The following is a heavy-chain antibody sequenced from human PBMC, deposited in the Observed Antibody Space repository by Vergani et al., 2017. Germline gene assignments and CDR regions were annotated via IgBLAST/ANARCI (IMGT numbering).Heavy chain of an antibody. D-gene: IGHD3-16*01. Sequence: QVQLRESGPGLVKVSQTLSLTCLVSGGSIDGGGHYWSWIRQFPGNGLEWIGYIYGTGSAYYSPSLRSRVSISVDTSENQVSLTLNSVTSADTAVYYCARGFFGGGFDPWGQGTLVTVSS. J-gene: IGHJ5*02. CDR2: IYGTGSA. CDR3: ARGFFGGGFDP. CDR1: GGSIDGGGHY. V-gene: IGHV4-31*03.